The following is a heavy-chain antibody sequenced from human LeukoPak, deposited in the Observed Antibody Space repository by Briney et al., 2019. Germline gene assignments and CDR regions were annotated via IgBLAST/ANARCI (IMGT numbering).Heavy chain of an antibody. V-gene: IGHV3-21*01. CDR3: ARARGGYSFDY. CDR1: GFSFSTSG. Sequence: GGSLRLSCAASGFSFSTSGMNWVRQAPGKGLEWVSSISSSSSYIYYADSVKGRFTISRDNAKNSLYLQMNSLRAEDTAVYYCARARGGYSFDYWGQGTLVTVSS. J-gene: IGHJ4*02. CDR2: ISSSSSYI. D-gene: IGHD3-16*01.